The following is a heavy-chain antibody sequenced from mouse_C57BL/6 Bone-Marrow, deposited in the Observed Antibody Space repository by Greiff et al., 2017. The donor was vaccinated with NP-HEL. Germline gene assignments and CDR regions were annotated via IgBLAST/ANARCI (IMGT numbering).Heavy chain of an antibody. V-gene: IGHV7-1*01. D-gene: IGHD4-1*01. CDR2: SRNKANDYTT. CDR3: ARDARWDEYWYFDV. CDR1: GFTFSDFY. Sequence: EVKLMESGGGLVQSGRSLRLSCATSGFTFSDFYMEWVRQAPGKGLEWIAASRNKANDYTTEYSASVKGRFIVSRDTSQSILYLQMNALRAEDTAIYYCARDARWDEYWYFDVWGTGTTVTVSS. J-gene: IGHJ1*03.